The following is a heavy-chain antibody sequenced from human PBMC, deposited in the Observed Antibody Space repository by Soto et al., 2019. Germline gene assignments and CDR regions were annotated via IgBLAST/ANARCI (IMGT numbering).Heavy chain of an antibody. Sequence: QVQLVQSGAEVKKPGASVKVSCKASGYSFITSYHMHWVRQAPGQGLEWMGIINPTGSMTRYSQKCQGRLTMTRDTSTATDYMELSNLTSEDTAVYFCARDTGYDHDAFDIWGQGTRVTVSS. CDR1: GYSFITSYH. D-gene: IGHD5-12*01. CDR2: INPTGSMT. CDR3: ARDTGYDHDAFDI. J-gene: IGHJ3*02. V-gene: IGHV1-46*01.